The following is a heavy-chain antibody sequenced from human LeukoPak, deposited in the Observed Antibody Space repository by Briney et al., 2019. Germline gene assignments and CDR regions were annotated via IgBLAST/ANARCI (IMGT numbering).Heavy chain of an antibody. CDR3: ARVGQAQFDSGSYPFDY. V-gene: IGHV4-34*01. CDR1: GGSFSGYY. J-gene: IGHJ4*02. D-gene: IGHD1-26*01. Sequence: TSETLSLTCAVYGGSFSGYYGSWIRQPPGKGVEWIGEINHSGSTNYNPSLKSRVTISVDTSKNQFSLTLSSVTAADTAVYYCARVGQAQFDSGSYPFDYWGQGTLVTVSS. CDR2: INHSGST.